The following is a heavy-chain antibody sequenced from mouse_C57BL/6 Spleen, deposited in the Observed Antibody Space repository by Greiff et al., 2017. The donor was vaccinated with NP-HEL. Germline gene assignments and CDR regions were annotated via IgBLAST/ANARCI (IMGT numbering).Heavy chain of an antibody. D-gene: IGHD4-1*01. CDR3: ARNSAANWEFAY. Sequence: VQGVESGPGLVAPSQSLSITCTVSGFSLTSYAISWVRQPPGKGLEWLGVIWTGGGSNYNSALKSRLSISKDNSKSQVFLKMNSLQTDDTARYYCARNSAANWEFAYWGQGTLVTVSA. CDR1: GFSLTSYA. V-gene: IGHV2-9-1*01. J-gene: IGHJ3*01. CDR2: IWTGGGS.